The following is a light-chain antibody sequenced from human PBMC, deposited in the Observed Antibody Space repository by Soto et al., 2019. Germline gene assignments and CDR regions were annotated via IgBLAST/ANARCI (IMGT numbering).Light chain of an antibody. Sequence: QSVLTQPPSVSGAPGQRVTISCTGSTSNIGAGYDVHWYQQLPGTAPKLLISGNGNRPSGVPDRFSGSKSGTSASLAITGLQAEDEADYYCQSYDSSRMPPHVVFGGGTQLTVL. CDR3: QSYDSSRMPPHVV. CDR1: TSNIGAGYD. CDR2: GNG. J-gene: IGLJ2*01. V-gene: IGLV1-40*01.